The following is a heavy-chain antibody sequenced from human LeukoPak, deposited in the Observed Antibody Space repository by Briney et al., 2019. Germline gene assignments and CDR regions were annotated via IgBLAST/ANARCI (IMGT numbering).Heavy chain of an antibody. CDR3: ARHSSYYYDSSGYYPDY. J-gene: IGHJ4*02. CDR1: GYSFTSYW. Sequence: GESLKISCQGSGYSFTSYWIGWVRQLPGKGLEWMGIIYPGDSDTRYSPSFQGQVTISADKSISTAYLRWSSLKASDTAMYYCARHSSYYYDSSGYYPDYWGQGTLVTVSS. CDR2: IYPGDSDT. D-gene: IGHD3-22*01. V-gene: IGHV5-51*01.